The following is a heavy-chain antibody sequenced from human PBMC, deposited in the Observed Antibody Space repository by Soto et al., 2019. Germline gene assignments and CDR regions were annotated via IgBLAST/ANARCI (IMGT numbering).Heavy chain of an antibody. D-gene: IGHD3-10*01. CDR2: IRSKANSYAT. CDR1: GFTFSGSA. CDR3: TRVGGVIRHSVGLDV. V-gene: IGHV3-73*02. J-gene: IGHJ6*02. Sequence: EVQLVESGGGLVQPGGSLKLSCAASGFTFSGSAMHWVRQASGKGLEWVGRIRSKANSYATAYAASVKGRFTISRDESNNTAHLQMNSLKTADTAVYYCTRVGGVIRHSVGLDVWGQGTTVTVSS.